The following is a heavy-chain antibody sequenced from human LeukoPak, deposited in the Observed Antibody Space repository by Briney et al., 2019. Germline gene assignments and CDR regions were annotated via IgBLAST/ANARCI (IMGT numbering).Heavy chain of an antibody. D-gene: IGHD2-15*01. CDR3: ARDRYQGYNTGNDAFDI. CDR1: GFTFSTYC. CDR2: ISISSAYM. V-gene: IGHV3-21*01. Sequence: PGGSVSLSCAASGFTFSTYCMNWVRQPPGKGLEWVSSISISSAYMYYADSVKGRFTISRDNAKNSLFLQMNSLRAEDTAVFYCARDRYQGYNTGNDAFDIWGQGTMVTVSS. J-gene: IGHJ3*02.